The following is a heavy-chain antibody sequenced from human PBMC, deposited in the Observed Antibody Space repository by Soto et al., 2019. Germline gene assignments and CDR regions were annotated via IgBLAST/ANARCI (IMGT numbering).Heavy chain of an antibody. CDR2: ISYDGSNK. V-gene: IGHV3-30-3*01. CDR1: GFTFSSYA. Sequence: QVQLVESGGGVVQPGRSLRLSCAASGFTFSSYAMHWVRQAPGKGLEWVAVISYDGSNKYYADSVKGRFTISRDNSKNTLYLQMNSLIAEDTAVYYCARHRLRYNWNDFPYYSYGMDVWGQGTTVTVSS. D-gene: IGHD1-1*01. CDR3: ARHRLRYNWNDFPYYSYGMDV. J-gene: IGHJ6*02.